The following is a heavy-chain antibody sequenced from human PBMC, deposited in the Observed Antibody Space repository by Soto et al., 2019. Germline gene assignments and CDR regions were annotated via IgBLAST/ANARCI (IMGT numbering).Heavy chain of an antibody. D-gene: IGHD6-13*01. Sequence: EVQLVESGGGLVQPGGSLRLSCAASGFTFSSYWMHWVRQAPGKGLVWVSRINSDGSNTNYAASVKGRFTISRDNAKNTLYLQMNSLRAEDTAVNYCARDLRFSSSWFLSGWFDPWGQGTLVTVSS. CDR1: GFTFSSYW. V-gene: IGHV3-74*01. CDR2: INSDGSNT. CDR3: ARDLRFSSSWFLSGWFDP. J-gene: IGHJ5*02.